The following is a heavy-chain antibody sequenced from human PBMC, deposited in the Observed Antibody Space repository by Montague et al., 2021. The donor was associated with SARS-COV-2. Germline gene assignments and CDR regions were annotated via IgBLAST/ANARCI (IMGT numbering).Heavy chain of an antibody. D-gene: IGHD1-26*01. Sequence: SLRLSCAASGFTFSSYAMHWVRQAPGKGLEWVSVISYDGSNTYYADSVKGRFTISRDNSQNTLYLQMHSLRAEDTAVYYCAGAYSGSNFAALNIWAKGQWSPSPQ. V-gene: IGHV3-30-3*01. CDR2: ISYDGSNT. CDR1: GFTFSSYA. J-gene: IGHJ3*02. CDR3: AGAYSGSNFAALNI.